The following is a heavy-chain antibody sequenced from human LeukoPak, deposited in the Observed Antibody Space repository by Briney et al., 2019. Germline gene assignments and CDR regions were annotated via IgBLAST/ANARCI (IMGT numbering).Heavy chain of an antibody. CDR2: INPSGGSR. CDR3: ARGRVPTTRKFDC. Sequence: PRASVKVSCKASGYTFTSYHVHWVRQAPGRGLEWMGLINPSGGSRSYAQKFQGRITMTRDTSTSTVYMELSSLRSEDTAVYYCARGRVPTTRKFDCWGQGTLVTVSS. CDR1: GYTFTSYH. V-gene: IGHV1-46*01. J-gene: IGHJ4*02. D-gene: IGHD5-12*01.